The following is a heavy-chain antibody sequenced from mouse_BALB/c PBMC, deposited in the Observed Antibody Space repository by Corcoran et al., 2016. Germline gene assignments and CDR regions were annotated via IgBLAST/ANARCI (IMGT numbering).Heavy chain of an antibody. Sequence: QIQLVQSGPELKKPGETVKISCKASGYTFTNYGMNWVKQAPGKGLKWMGWINTYTGEPTYADDFKVRFAFSLETSASTAYLQINNLKNEDMATYFCAIYRYDEGAMDYWGQGTSVTVSS. CDR3: AIYRYDEGAMDY. J-gene: IGHJ4*01. D-gene: IGHD2-14*01. CDR2: INTYTGEP. V-gene: IGHV9-1*02. CDR1: GYTFTNYG.